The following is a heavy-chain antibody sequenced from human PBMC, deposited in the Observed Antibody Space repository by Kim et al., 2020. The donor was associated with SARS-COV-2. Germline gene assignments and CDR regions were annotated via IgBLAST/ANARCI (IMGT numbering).Heavy chain of an antibody. CDR3: ARDRGYCTGGSCYSIFDY. V-gene: IGHV3-7*03. Sequence: GGSLRLSCAASGVSFNNYWMGWVRQAPGKGLEWVAHIKEDGSEKYYVDSVKGRFTISRDNAKNSLYLHMNSLRAEDTAVYYCARDRGYCTGGSCYSIFDYWGQGTQVTVSS. J-gene: IGHJ4*02. D-gene: IGHD2-15*01. CDR1: GVSFNNYW. CDR2: IKEDGSEK.